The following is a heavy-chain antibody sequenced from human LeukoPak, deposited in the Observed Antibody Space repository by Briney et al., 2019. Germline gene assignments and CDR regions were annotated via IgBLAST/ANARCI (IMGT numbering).Heavy chain of an antibody. CDR1: GYSISSGYY. CDR2: TYHSGST. J-gene: IGHJ4*02. CDR3: ARADPYYYGSGSYRGQVDY. D-gene: IGHD3-10*01. Sequence: SETLSLTCAVSGYSISSGYYWGWIRQPPGKGLEWIGSTYHSGSTYYNPSLKSRVTISVDTSKNQFSLKLSSVTAADTAVYYCARADPYYYGSGSYRGQVDYWGQGTLVTVSS. V-gene: IGHV4-38-2*01.